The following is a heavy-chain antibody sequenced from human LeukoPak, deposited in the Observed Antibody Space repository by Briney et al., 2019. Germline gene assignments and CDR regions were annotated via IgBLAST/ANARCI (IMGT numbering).Heavy chain of an antibody. Sequence: GASVKVSCKASGYRFTDYWIQWVRQAPGQGLEWMGWINTNTGGTVYAQKFQGRVTMTRDTSLTTSYMDLSRLTSDDTAVYYCARGGSFHESDIWGQGTMVIVSS. CDR3: ARGGSFHESDI. V-gene: IGHV1-2*02. D-gene: IGHD3-10*01. CDR2: INTNTGGT. CDR1: GYRFTDYW. J-gene: IGHJ3*02.